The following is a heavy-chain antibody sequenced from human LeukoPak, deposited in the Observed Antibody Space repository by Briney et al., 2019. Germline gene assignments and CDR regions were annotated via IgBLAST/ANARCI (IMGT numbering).Heavy chain of an antibody. Sequence: SVKVSCKASGGTFSSYAISWVRQAPGQGLEWMGRIIPILGIANYAQKFQGRVTITADKSTSTAYMELSSLRSEDTAVYYCAKDITIFGVVIRRGDYFDYWGQGTLVTVSS. V-gene: IGHV1-69*04. CDR2: IIPILGIA. CDR1: GGTFSSYA. D-gene: IGHD3-3*01. CDR3: AKDITIFGVVIRRGDYFDY. J-gene: IGHJ4*02.